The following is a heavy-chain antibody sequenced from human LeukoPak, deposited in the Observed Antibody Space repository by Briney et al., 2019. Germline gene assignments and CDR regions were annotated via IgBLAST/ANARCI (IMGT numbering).Heavy chain of an antibody. V-gene: IGHV3-73*01. J-gene: IGHJ4*02. CDR1: GFTFSGSA. CDR2: IRSNADNYAT. D-gene: IGHD3-22*01. CDR3: TRAGRYYDPFDY. Sequence: PGGSLRLSCAVSGFTFSGSAMHWVRQASGKGLEWVGRIRSNADNYATVYAASVKGRFTISRDDSKNTAYLQMNSLKTEDTAVYYCTRAGRYYDPFDYWGQGTLVTVSS.